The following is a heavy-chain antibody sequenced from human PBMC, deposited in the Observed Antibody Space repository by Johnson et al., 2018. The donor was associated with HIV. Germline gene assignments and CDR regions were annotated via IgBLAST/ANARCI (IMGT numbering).Heavy chain of an antibody. V-gene: IGHV3-15*01. D-gene: IGHD1-1*01. CDR2: VKSKTDGGTT. J-gene: IGHJ3*02. CDR3: TTGLYWNDAFDI. CDR1: GFTFSDAW. Sequence: VQLVESGGGLVKPGGSQRLSCAASGFTFSDAWMNWVRQAPGKELEWVGRVKSKTDGGTTDYAAPVKGRFTISRDGSKNTLYLQMHSLKNEDTAIYYCTTGLYWNDAFDIWGQGTMVTVSS.